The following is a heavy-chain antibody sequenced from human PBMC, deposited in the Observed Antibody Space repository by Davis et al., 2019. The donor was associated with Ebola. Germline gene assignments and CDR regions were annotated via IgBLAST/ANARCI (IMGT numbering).Heavy chain of an antibody. V-gene: IGHV1-46*02. Sequence: AASVKVSCKASGYTFHTYYVHWVRQAPGQGLEWMGVLNGRDGTTAYAQKFQGRFTLTRDTSTSTVYMDLSRLRSEDTAVYYCAREGYCSSPSCHSFDYWGQGTLVAVSS. CDR2: LNGRDGTT. J-gene: IGHJ4*02. D-gene: IGHD2-2*01. CDR1: GYTFHTYY. CDR3: AREGYCSSPSCHSFDY.